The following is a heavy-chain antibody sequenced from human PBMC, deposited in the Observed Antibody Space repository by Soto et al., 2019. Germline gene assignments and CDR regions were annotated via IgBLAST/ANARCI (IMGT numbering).Heavy chain of an antibody. CDR3: ARGVGAHDYGDFGERSGWFGP. D-gene: IGHD4-17*01. V-gene: IGHV6-1*01. CDR2: TYYRSKWYN. CDR1: GDSVSSNSAA. J-gene: IGHJ5*02. Sequence: QVRLQQSGPGLVKPSQTLSLTCAISGDSVSSNSAAWNWIRHSPSRGLEWLGRTYYRSKWYNDSAVSWKSRIPINPDTTKNQVTLQLTTVSPEDTAVYYCARGVGAHDYGDFGERSGWFGPWGQGTLVTVSS.